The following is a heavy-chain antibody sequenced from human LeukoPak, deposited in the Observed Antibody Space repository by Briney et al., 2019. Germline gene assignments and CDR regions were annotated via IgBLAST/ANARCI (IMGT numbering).Heavy chain of an antibody. V-gene: IGHV3-30*18. CDR2: ISYDGSNK. Sequence: GGSLRLSCAASGFTFSSYGMHWVRQAPGKGLEWVAVISYDGSNKYYADSVKGRFTISRDNSKNTLYLQMNSLRAEDTAVYYCAKEACSSTSCYVNWFDPWGQGTLATVSS. D-gene: IGHD2-2*01. J-gene: IGHJ5*02. CDR3: AKEACSSTSCYVNWFDP. CDR1: GFTFSSYG.